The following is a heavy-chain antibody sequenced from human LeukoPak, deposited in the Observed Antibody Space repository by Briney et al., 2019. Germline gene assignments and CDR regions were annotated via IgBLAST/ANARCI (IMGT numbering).Heavy chain of an antibody. Sequence: GESLKISCEGSGYSFTTYWIAWVRQMPGKGLEWMAMINPGDSDTRYSPSFQGQVTISADKSISTTYLQWSSLKASDTAMYYCARERWGNLDYWGQGTLVTVFS. CDR1: GYSFTTYW. D-gene: IGHD4-23*01. CDR2: INPGDSDT. V-gene: IGHV5-51*01. J-gene: IGHJ4*02. CDR3: ARERWGNLDY.